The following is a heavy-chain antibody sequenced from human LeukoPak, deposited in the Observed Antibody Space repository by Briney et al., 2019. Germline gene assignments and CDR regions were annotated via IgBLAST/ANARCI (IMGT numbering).Heavy chain of an antibody. CDR3: ARDTPRLRGVIRY. V-gene: IGHV1-8*01. Sequence: ASVKVSCKASGYTFTSYDINWVLQATGQGLEWMGWMNPNSGNTGYAQKFQGRVTMTRNTSISTAYMELSSLRSEDTAVYYCARDTPRLRGVIRYWGQGTLVTVSS. CDR1: GYTFTSYD. CDR2: MNPNSGNT. D-gene: IGHD3-10*01. J-gene: IGHJ4*02.